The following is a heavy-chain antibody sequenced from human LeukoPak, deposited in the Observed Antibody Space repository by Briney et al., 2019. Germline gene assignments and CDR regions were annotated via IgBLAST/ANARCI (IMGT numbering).Heavy chain of an antibody. CDR2: ISYDGSNK. V-gene: IGHV3-30*18. CDR1: GFTFSSYG. J-gene: IGHJ6*02. Sequence: GGSLRLSCAASGFTFSSYGMHWVRQAPGKGLEWVAVISYDGSNKYYADSVKGRFTISRDNSKNTLYLQMNSLRAEDTAVYYCAKDQGRDGSGPYYYYGMDVWGQGTTVTVSS. CDR3: AKDQGRDGSGPYYYYGMDV. D-gene: IGHD3-10*01.